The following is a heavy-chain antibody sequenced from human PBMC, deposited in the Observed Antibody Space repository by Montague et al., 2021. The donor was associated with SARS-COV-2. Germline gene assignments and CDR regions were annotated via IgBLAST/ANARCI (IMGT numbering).Heavy chain of an antibody. CDR1: GYSISSYY. CDR3: ARGFDY. Sequence: SETLSLTCSVTGYSISSYYWSWILRPPGKGLQWISYIYYSGSTSYNPSLNSRVTISADTSKNQFSLKLRSVTAADTAVYYCARGFDYWGQGTLVTVSS. J-gene: IGHJ4*02. CDR2: IYYSGST. V-gene: IGHV4-59*08.